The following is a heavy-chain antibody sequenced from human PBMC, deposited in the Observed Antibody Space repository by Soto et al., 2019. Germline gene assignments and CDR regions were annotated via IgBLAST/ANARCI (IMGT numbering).Heavy chain of an antibody. J-gene: IGHJ6*02. D-gene: IGHD2-8*01. CDR2: IDPSDSYT. CDR1: GKSVETYW. Sequence: EGMKISGEGSGKSVETYWISWVRQMPGKGLEWMGRIDPSDSYTNYSPSFQGHVTISADKSISTAYLQWSSLKGSDTAMYYSASLPWCNAYHRYLLSFWAQRTTVTGSS. CDR3: ASLPWCNAYHRYLLSF. V-gene: IGHV5-10-1*01.